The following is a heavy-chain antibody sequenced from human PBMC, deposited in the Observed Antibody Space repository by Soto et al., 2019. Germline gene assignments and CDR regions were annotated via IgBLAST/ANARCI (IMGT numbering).Heavy chain of an antibody. Sequence: ASVKVSCKASGYTFTSYGISWVRQAPGQGLEWMGWISAYNGNTNYAQKLQGRVTMTTDTSTSTAYMELRSLRSDDTAVYYCARAPLGSYGYYYYYYYMDVWGKGTTVTVSS. J-gene: IGHJ6*03. D-gene: IGHD5-18*01. CDR1: GYTFTSYG. CDR2: ISAYNGNT. CDR3: ARAPLGSYGYYYYYYYMDV. V-gene: IGHV1-18*01.